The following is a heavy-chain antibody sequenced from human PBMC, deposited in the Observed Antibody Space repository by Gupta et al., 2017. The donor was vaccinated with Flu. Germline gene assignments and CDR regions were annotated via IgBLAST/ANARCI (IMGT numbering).Heavy chain of an antibody. D-gene: IGHD3-22*01. CDR2: IYYSGAA. V-gene: IGHV4-59*01. Sequence: EWVGYIYYSGAAAYTPSLQSRVTMSIDTSKNQFSLKLTSVTDADTAVYFCARDFRFYDTSAYASYYYNFMDVWGKGTTVTVSS. CDR3: ARDFRFYDTSAYASYYYNFMDV. J-gene: IGHJ6*03.